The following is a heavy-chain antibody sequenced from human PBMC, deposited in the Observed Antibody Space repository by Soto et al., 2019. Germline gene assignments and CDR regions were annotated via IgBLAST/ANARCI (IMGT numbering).Heavy chain of an antibody. CDR1: GFRFDDYT. V-gene: IGHV3-43*01. J-gene: IGHJ6*02. CDR2: ISWDGGST. Sequence: PGGSLRLSCAASGFRFDDYTMHWVRQAPGKGLEWVSLISWDGGSTYYADSVKGRFTISRDNSKNSLYLQMNSLRTEDTALYYCAKDIPHYYGMDVWGQGTTVTVS. CDR3: AKDIPHYYGMDV.